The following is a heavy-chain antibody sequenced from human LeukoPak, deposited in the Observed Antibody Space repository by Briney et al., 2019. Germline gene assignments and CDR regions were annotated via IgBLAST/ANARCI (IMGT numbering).Heavy chain of an antibody. Sequence: PEGSLRLSCAASGFTFSSYAMSWVRQAPGKGLEWVSAISGSGGSTYYADSVKGRFTISRDNSKNTLYLQMNSLRAEDTAVYYCAKVANSGGYYFVDYWGQGTLVTVSS. CDR1: GFTFSSYA. J-gene: IGHJ4*02. CDR2: ISGSGGST. V-gene: IGHV3-23*01. D-gene: IGHD1-26*01. CDR3: AKVANSGGYYFVDY.